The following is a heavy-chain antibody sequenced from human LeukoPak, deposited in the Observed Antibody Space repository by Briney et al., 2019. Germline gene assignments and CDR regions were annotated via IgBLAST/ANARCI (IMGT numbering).Heavy chain of an antibody. CDR3: ARDLASWVVPL. Sequence: GGSLRLSCAASGFTFSSYSMNWVRQAPGKGLEWVSSISSSRSYIYYADSVKGRFTISRDNAKDSLYLQMNSLRAEDTAVYYCARDLASWVVPLWGQGTLVTVSS. J-gene: IGHJ4*02. CDR1: GFTFSSYS. D-gene: IGHD2-21*01. V-gene: IGHV3-21*01. CDR2: ISSSRSYI.